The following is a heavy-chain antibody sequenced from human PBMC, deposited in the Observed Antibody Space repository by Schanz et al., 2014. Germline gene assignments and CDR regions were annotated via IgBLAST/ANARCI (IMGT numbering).Heavy chain of an antibody. CDR2: ISYDGSNK. J-gene: IGHJ6*02. V-gene: IGHV3-30-3*01. Sequence: QVQLVESGGGVVQPGRSLRLSCAASGFTFSNYAMHWVRQAPGKGLEWVAFISYDGSNKYYADSVKGRFTISRDDAKNSLFLEMNNLRTEDTAVYFCARDIKKQLVDSKDYYYGMDVWGQGTTVTVSS. CDR3: ARDIKKQLVDSKDYYYGMDV. CDR1: GFTFSNYA. D-gene: IGHD6-13*01.